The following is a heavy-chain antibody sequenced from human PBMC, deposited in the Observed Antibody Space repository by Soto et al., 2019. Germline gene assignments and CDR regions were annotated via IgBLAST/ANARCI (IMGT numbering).Heavy chain of an antibody. V-gene: IGHV3-30*18. J-gene: IGHJ4*02. Sequence: QVQLVESGGGVVQPGRSLRLSCAASGFTFSSYGMHWVRQAPGKGLEWVAVISYDGSNKYYADSVKGRFTISRDNSKNTLYLQMNSLRAEDTAVYYCANGRGNDGGGDYWGQGTLVNVSS. CDR2: ISYDGSNK. D-gene: IGHD1-1*01. CDR3: ANGRGNDGGGDY. CDR1: GFTFSSYG.